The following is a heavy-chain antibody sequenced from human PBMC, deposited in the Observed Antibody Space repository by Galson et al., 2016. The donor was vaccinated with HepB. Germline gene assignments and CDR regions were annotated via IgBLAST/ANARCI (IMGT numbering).Heavy chain of an antibody. J-gene: IGHJ2*01. CDR2: IDCDSGVT. CDR3: ARPWGGGGLYWYFDL. Sequence: SVKVSCKASGYTFTGHYIHWLRQAPGQGPEWMGWIDCDSGVTKSAQKFQGRVSMTRDRSVNKASMELKGLRSDDTAIYYCARPWGGGGLYWYFDLWGRGTLVTASS. D-gene: IGHD2-15*01. V-gene: IGHV1-2*02. CDR1: GYTFTGHY.